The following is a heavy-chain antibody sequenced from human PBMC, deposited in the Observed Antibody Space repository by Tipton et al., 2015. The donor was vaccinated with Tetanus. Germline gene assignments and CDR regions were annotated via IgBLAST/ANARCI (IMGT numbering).Heavy chain of an antibody. CDR1: GFYFPVYA. CDR3: ARLRVYCSTACYSREDY. Sequence: SLRLSCAASGFYFPVYAVSWVRQVPGKGLEWVANIKEDGSEMYYADSVKGRFTISRDNARNSLSVHMNSLTAEDTAVYYCARLRVYCSTACYSREDYWGQGTLVTVSS. J-gene: IGHJ4*02. V-gene: IGHV3-7*01. CDR2: IKEDGSEM. D-gene: IGHD2/OR15-2a*01.